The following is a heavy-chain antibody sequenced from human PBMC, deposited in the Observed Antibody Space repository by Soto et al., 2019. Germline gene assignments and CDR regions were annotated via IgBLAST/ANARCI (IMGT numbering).Heavy chain of an antibody. D-gene: IGHD4-17*01. CDR1: GYSFATYW. CDR2: IYPGDSDT. J-gene: IGHJ3*02. Sequence: GESLKISCKGSGYSFATYWIGWVRQMPGKGLEWMGIIYPGDSDTRYSPSFQGQVTISADKSISTAYLQWSSLKASDTAVYYCARRGDYVVLDIWGPGTMVTGSS. V-gene: IGHV5-51*01. CDR3: ARRGDYVVLDI.